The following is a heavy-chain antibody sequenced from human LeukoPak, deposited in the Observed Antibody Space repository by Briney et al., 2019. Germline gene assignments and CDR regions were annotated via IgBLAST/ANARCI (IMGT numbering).Heavy chain of an antibody. V-gene: IGHV1-18*01. Sequence: GASVKVSCKAFGYTFTSYGITWVRQATGQGLEWMGLINTYNGDTNYAQKLQGRVTMTTDTSTGTAYMELRSLRSDDTAVYYCARWRGFTGSSDENWFDPWGQGTLVTVSS. D-gene: IGHD6-6*01. CDR2: INTYNGDT. CDR1: GYTFTSYG. J-gene: IGHJ5*02. CDR3: ARWRGFTGSSDENWFDP.